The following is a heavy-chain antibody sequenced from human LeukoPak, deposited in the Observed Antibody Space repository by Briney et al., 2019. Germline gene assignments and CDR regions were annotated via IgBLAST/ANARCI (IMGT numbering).Heavy chain of an antibody. CDR3: AKDSDLFGSGPYYFDY. CDR1: GFTFSSHS. D-gene: IGHD2-15*01. V-gene: IGHV3-43*02. CDR2: ISGDGGST. J-gene: IGHJ4*02. Sequence: GGSLRLSCAASGFTFSSHSLDWVRQAPGKGLEWVSLISGDGGSTYYADSVKGRFTISRDNSKNSLYLQMNSLRTEDTALYYCAKDSDLFGSGPYYFDYWGQGTLVTVSS.